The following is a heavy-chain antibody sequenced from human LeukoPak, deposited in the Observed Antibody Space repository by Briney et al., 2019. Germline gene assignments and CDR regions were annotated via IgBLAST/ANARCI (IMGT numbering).Heavy chain of an antibody. CDR1: GFTFSSYS. V-gene: IGHV3-21*01. J-gene: IGHJ3*01. D-gene: IGHD2/OR15-2a*01. CDR2: ISASPYI. CDR3: ARGGLSMQRRDLFDL. Sequence: GGSLRLSCAASGFTFSSYSMNWARQAPGKGLEWVSSISASPYIYYADSVKDRFTISRDDSKNSLYLQMNSLRSEDTAVYYCARGGLSMQRRDLFDLWGQGTLVTVSS.